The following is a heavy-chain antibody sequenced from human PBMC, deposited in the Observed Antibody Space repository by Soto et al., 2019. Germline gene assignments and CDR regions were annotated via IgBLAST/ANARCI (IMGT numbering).Heavy chain of an antibody. V-gene: IGHV1-69*01. CDR2: IIPIFGTA. D-gene: IGHD2-15*01. CDR1: GGTFSSYA. Sequence: SVKGSCKASGGTFSSYAISWVRQAPGQGLEWMGGIIPIFGTANYAQKFQGRVTITADESTSTAYMELSSLRSEDTAVYYCVNNIQYYYYGMDVWGQGTTVTVSS. J-gene: IGHJ6*02. CDR3: VNNIQYYYYGMDV.